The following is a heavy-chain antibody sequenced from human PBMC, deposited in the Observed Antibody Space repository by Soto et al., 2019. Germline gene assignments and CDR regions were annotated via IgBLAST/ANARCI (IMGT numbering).Heavy chain of an antibody. V-gene: IGHV4-39*01. D-gene: IGHD1-20*01. J-gene: IGHJ5*02. CDR2: IYYSGST. CDR3: ARRGIHNWFDP. Sequence: QLQLQESGPGLVKPSETLSLTCTVSGGSISSSSYYWGWIRQPPGKGLEWIGSIYYSGSTYYNPSLKSRVTISVDTSKNQFSLKLSSVTAADTAVYYCARRGIHNWFDPWGQGTLVTVSS. CDR1: GGSISSSSYY.